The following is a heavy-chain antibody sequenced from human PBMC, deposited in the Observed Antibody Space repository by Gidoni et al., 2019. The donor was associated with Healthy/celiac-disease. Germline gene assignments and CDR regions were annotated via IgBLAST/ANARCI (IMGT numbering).Heavy chain of an antibody. Sequence: QVQLQQSGPGLVKPSQTLSLTCAISGDSVSSNSAAWNWIRQSPSRGLEWLGRTYYRSKWYNDYAVSGKSRITINPDTSKNQFSLQLNSVTPEDTAVYYCARDRLGQWLPQAQQPNGMDVWGQGTTVTVSS. J-gene: IGHJ6*02. CDR2: TYYRSKWYN. V-gene: IGHV6-1*01. CDR1: GDSVSSNSAA. D-gene: IGHD3-16*01. CDR3: ARDRLGQWLPQAQQPNGMDV.